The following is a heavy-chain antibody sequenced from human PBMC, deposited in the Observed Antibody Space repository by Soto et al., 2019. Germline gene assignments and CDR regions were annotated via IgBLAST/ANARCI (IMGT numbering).Heavy chain of an antibody. CDR1: GGSISSYY. J-gene: IGHJ5*02. CDR2: IYYSGST. CDR3: ARTIIRVVATAFNWFDP. V-gene: IGHV4-59*01. Sequence: SETLSLTCTVSGGSISSYYWSWIRQPPGKGLEWIGYIYYSGSTNYNPSLKSRVTISVDTSKNQFSLKLSSVTAADTAVYYCARTIIRVVATAFNWFDPWGQGTLVTVSS. D-gene: IGHD2-15*01.